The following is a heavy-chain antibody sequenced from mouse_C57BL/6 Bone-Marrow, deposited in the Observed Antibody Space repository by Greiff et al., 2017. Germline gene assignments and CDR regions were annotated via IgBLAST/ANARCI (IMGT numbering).Heavy chain of an antibody. J-gene: IGHJ2*01. CDR1: GYTFTDYY. V-gene: IGHV1-76*01. CDR3: ARPFIYDGYQYYFDY. Sequence: QVQLQQSGAELVRPGASVKLSCKASGYTFTDYYINWVKQRPGQGLEWIARIYPGSGNTYYNEKFKGKATLTAEKSSSTAYMQLSSLTSEDSAVYFCARPFIYDGYQYYFDYWGQGTTLTVSS. CDR2: IYPGSGNT. D-gene: IGHD2-3*01.